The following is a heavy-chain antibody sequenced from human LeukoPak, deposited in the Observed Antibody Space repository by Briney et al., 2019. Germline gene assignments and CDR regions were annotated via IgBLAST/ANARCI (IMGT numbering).Heavy chain of an antibody. J-gene: IGHJ4*02. CDR2: TYSGGST. Sequence: GGSLRLSCAASGFTVSSNYMSWVRQAPGKGLEWVSVTYSGGSTYYADSVKGRFTISRDNSKNTLYLQMNSLRAEDTAVYYCARAAVDYYGSGSYWDDYWGQGTLVTVSS. CDR1: GFTVSSNY. D-gene: IGHD3-10*01. CDR3: ARAAVDYYGSGSYWDDY. V-gene: IGHV3-66*01.